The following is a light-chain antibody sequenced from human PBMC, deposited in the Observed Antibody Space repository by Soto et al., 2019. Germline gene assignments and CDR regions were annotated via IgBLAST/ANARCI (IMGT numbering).Light chain of an antibody. V-gene: IGLV2-14*01. Sequence: LTQPASVSGSPGQSITISCTGTSSDVGNYKYVSWYQQHPGKAPKLMIYEVSNRPSGASNRFSGSKSGNTASLTISGLQAEDETDYYCFSYTSSGTYVFGTGTKVTVL. CDR1: SSDVGNYKY. CDR2: EVS. J-gene: IGLJ1*01. CDR3: FSYTSSGTYV.